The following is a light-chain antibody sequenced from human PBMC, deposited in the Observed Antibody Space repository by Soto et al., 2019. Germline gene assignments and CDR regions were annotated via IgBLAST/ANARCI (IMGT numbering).Light chain of an antibody. CDR1: QSISRY. J-gene: IGKJ1*01. Sequence: DIQMTQSPSSLSASVGDRVTITCRASQSISRYSNWYQQKPGKAPKLLISVASSLQSGVPSRFSGSGSGTDFTLTISSLQPEDFATYYCQQSYSTPWTFGQGTKVDIK. V-gene: IGKV1-39*01. CDR3: QQSYSTPWT. CDR2: VAS.